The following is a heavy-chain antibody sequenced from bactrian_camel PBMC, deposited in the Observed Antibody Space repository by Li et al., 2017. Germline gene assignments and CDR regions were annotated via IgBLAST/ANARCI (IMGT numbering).Heavy chain of an antibody. J-gene: IGHJ4*01. CDR3: AARLGFTANWGDWREPDY. Sequence: LVESGGGSVQAGGSLRLSCAFDAYTPANVRMAWFRQAPGKEREGVASLASDGSSIYANSLKGRFSISQDNAKNVTSLEMNDLKPDDTAMYYCAARLGFTANWGDWREPDYWGQGTQVTVS. CDR2: LASDGSS. V-gene: IGHV3S53*01. D-gene: IGHD4*01. CDR1: AYTPANVR.